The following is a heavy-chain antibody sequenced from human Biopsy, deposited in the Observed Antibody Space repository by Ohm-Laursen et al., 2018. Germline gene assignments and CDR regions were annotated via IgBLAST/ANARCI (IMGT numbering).Heavy chain of an antibody. CDR3: ARVPAYPSIDGYYGLDL. V-gene: IGHV1-2*02. CDR2: INPNNGNA. Sequence: ASVKVSCNASGYTFAGYYLHWVRQAPGHGLEWMGWINPNNGNANYAQSFQGRLTVTRDTSISTAYMELTSLTFDDTAIYYCARVPAYPSIDGYYGLDLWGQGTTVIVSS. J-gene: IGHJ6*02. D-gene: IGHD3-9*01. CDR1: GYTFAGYY.